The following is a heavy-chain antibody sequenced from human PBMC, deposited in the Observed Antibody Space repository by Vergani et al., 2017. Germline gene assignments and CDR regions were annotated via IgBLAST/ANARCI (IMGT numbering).Heavy chain of an antibody. CDR3: ARDRGDWRYSRYFYNYYMDV. CDR2: IKFPPGEI. Sequence: EAYLVQSGGGLVTPGGSLRLSCAASGFNFPSFTMNWVRQAPGRGLEWISSIKFPPGEIFYADSVKGRFTISRDNSKSTLFLQMNSLRVEDMAVYYCARDRGDWRYSRYFYNYYMDVWGKGTTVTVSS. CDR1: GFNFPSFT. V-gene: IGHV3-21*01. D-gene: IGHD2-8*02. J-gene: IGHJ6*03.